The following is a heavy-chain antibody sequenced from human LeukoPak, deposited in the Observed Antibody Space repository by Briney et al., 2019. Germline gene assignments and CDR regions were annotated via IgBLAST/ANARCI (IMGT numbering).Heavy chain of an antibody. CDR2: ISTYSGDT. D-gene: IGHD4-23*01. J-gene: IGHJ4*02. CDR3: ARVGDYGGSVADH. CDR1: GYTFSSYA. Sequence: ASVKVSCKSSGYTFSSYAISWVRQATGQGLEWMGWISTYSGDTNYAQNLQGRVATTTDTSTSTAYMELRSLRSDDTAVYYCARVGDYGGSVADHWGQGTLVTVSS. V-gene: IGHV1-18*01.